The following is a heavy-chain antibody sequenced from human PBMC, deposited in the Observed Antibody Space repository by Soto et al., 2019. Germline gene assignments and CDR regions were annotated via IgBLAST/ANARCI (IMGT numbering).Heavy chain of an antibody. CDR3: ARDEYYYYYYGMDV. CDR1: GYTFTSYA. Sequence: QVQLVQSGAEVKKPGASVKVSCKASGYTFTSYAMHWVRQAPGQRLEWMGWINAGNGNTKYSQKFQGRVTITRDTSASTAYMELRSLRSEDTAVYYCARDEYYYYYYGMDVWGQGTTVTVSS. V-gene: IGHV1-3*01. J-gene: IGHJ6*02. CDR2: INAGNGNT.